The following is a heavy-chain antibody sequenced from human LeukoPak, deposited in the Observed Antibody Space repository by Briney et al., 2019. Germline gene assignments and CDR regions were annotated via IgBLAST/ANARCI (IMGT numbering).Heavy chain of an antibody. J-gene: IGHJ6*02. V-gene: IGHV3-30*14. CDR2: ISYDGSNK. CDR1: GFIFTNYA. D-gene: IGHD3-10*02. CDR3: AKDLHYYVAMDV. Sequence: GRSLRLSCATSGFIFTNYALHWVRQAPGKGLEWVAVISYDGSNKHYAESVQGRFSISRDNSKNTLFLQMNSLRAEDTAVYYCAKDLHYYVAMDVWGQGTTVTVSS.